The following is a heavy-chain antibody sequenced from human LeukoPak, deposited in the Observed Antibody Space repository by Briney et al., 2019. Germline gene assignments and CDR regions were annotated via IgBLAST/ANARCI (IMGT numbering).Heavy chain of an antibody. CDR1: GGSISSYY. CDR2: IYYSGST. J-gene: IGHJ4*02. Sequence: SETLSLTCTVSGGSISSYYWSWIRQPPGKGLEWIGYIYYSGSTNYNPSLKSRVTISVDTSKNQFSLKLSSVTAADTAVYYCARGVYSYSSSWYYFDYWGQGTLVTVSS. V-gene: IGHV4-59*01. CDR3: ARGVYSYSSSWYYFDY. D-gene: IGHD6-13*01.